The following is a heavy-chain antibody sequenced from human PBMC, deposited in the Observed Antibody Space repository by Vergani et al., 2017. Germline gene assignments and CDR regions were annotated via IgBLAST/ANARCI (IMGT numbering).Heavy chain of an antibody. V-gene: IGHV4-59*01. CDR1: GGSMSGYY. D-gene: IGHD3-10*01. Sequence: QVRLQESGPGLVKPSETLSLTCSVSGGSMSGYYWSWIRQHPGKELEWIGYMYHSGSTNYNPPLETRVTISGDTSKNQFSLKLNSVTAADTAVYYCGRVADFYGLGSRLLDLWVQGILVTVSS. CDR3: GRVADFYGLGSRLLDL. CDR2: MYHSGST. J-gene: IGHJ5*02.